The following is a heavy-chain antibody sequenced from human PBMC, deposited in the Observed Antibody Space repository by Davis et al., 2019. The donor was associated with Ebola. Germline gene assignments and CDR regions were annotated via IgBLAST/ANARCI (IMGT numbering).Heavy chain of an antibody. V-gene: IGHV1-18*01. D-gene: IGHD3-10*01. CDR3: ARGVTMVQGVSWFDP. CDR2: ISAYNGNT. J-gene: IGHJ5*02. CDR1: GYTFTSYA. Sequence: ASVKVSCKASGYTFTSYAMHWVRQAPGQGLEWMGWISAYNGNTNYAQKLQGRVTMTTDTSTSTAYMELRSLRSDDTAVYYCARGVTMVQGVSWFDPWGQGTLVTVSS.